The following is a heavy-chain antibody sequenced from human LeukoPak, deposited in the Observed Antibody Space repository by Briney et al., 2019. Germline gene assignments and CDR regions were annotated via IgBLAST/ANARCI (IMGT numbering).Heavy chain of an antibody. Sequence: SLRLSCAPSGFTFRTYWMSSVRQAPPKGLAWVASINQGGSETYYVESVKGRYTISRDNAMNSFFLQMNSLRAEDTAVYYCARLIGDRTIYDYWGQGTLVTVSS. D-gene: IGHD6-6*01. V-gene: IGHV3-7*01. CDR1: GFTFRTYW. J-gene: IGHJ4*02. CDR2: INQGGSET. CDR3: ARLIGDRTIYDY.